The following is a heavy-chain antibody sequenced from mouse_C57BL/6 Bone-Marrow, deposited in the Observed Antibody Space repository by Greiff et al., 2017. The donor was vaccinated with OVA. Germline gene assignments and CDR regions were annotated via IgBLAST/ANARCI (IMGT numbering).Heavy chain of an antibody. V-gene: IGHV1-39*01. CDR3: AREEEYYGSSYGGYYFDF. J-gene: IGHJ2*01. Sequence: VQLQQSGPELVKPGASVKISCKASGYSFTDYNMNWVKQSNGKSLEWIGVINPNYGTSSYNQKFKGKATLTVDQSSSTAYMQLNSRTSEDSAVYYCAREEEYYGSSYGGYYFDFWGQGTTLTVSS. CDR1: GYSFTDYN. CDR2: INPNYGTS. D-gene: IGHD1-1*01.